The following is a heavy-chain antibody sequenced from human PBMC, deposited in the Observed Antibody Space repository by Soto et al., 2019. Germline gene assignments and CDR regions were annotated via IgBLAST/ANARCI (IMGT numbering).Heavy chain of an antibody. V-gene: IGHV3-23*01. CDR1: GFTFSSSA. CDR3: AMGLAAAGPLDY. CDR2: ISGSGGTP. D-gene: IGHD6-13*01. J-gene: IGHJ4*02. Sequence: GGSLRLSCAASGFTFSSSAMSWVRQAPGRGLEWFSTISGSGGTPYYANSVKGRFTISRDNSKNTLYLVLNSLRAEDTAVYYCAMGLAAAGPLDYWGQGTLVTVSS.